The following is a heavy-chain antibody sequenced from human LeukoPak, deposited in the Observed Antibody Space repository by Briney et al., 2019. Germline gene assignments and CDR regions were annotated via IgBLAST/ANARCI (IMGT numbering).Heavy chain of an antibody. CDR2: ISSSSSYI. Sequence: GGTLRLSCAVSGLTFSGYAMSWVRQAPGKGLEWVSSISSSSSYIYNPDSVRGRFSISIDNAIITLYLQMNSLRAGYTAVCYWARDSWIGELWGQGTLVTVCS. CDR3: ARDSWIGEL. V-gene: IGHV3-21*01. J-gene: IGHJ4*02. CDR1: GLTFSGYA. D-gene: IGHD3-10*01.